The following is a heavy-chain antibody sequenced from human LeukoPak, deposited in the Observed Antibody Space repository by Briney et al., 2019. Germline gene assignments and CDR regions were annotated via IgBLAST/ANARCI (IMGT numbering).Heavy chain of an antibody. Sequence: GGSLRLSCAASGFTFSNYWMHWVRQAPGKGLEWVGRIKQTRDGGTRDYAAPVKGRFTISRDDSKNTLFLEMNSLKTEDTAVYYCATDWGSETKYVRAFDLWGQGTKVTVSS. D-gene: IGHD3-16*01. V-gene: IGHV3-15*01. CDR2: IKQTRDGGTR. CDR1: GFTFSNYW. J-gene: IGHJ3*01. CDR3: ATDWGSETKYVRAFDL.